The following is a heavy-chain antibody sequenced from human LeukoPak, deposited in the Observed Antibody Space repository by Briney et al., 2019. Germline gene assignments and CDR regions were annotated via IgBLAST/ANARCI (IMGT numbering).Heavy chain of an antibody. J-gene: IGHJ6*03. V-gene: IGHV3-74*01. D-gene: IGHD2-15*01. CDR2: INSDGSST. Sequence: PGGSLRLSCAASGFTFSSNWMHWVRQAPGKGLVWVSRINSDGSSTSYADSVKGRFTISRDNAKNTLYLQMNSLRAEDTAVYYCARVRGRCSGNNCYSEDHYYYMDVWGKGTTVTISS. CDR3: ARVRGRCSGNNCYSEDHYYYMDV. CDR1: GFTFSSNW.